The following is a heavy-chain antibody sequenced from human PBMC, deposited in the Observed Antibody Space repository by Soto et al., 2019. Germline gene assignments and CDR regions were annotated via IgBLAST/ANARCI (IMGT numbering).Heavy chain of an antibody. CDR2: IYYSGNT. V-gene: IGHV4-39*01. J-gene: IGHJ2*01. Sequence: QLQLQESGPGLVKPSETLSLTCTVSGGSISSTSYYWGWIRQPPGKGLEWIGSIYYSGNTYYNPSLKSRVTISVDTSKDQFSLKLSSVTAADTAVYYCARQVRFNWYFDLWGRGTLVTVSS. CDR1: GGSISSTSYY. CDR3: ARQVRFNWYFDL.